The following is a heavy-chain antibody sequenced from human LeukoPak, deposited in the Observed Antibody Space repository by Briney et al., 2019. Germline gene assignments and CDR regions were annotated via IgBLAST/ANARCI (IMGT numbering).Heavy chain of an antibody. CDR3: ARHGAYCTGGSCNRFDP. CDR2: IYYSGST. V-gene: IGHV4-39*01. J-gene: IGHJ5*02. CDR1: GGSISSSSYY. D-gene: IGHD2-15*01. Sequence: SETLSLTCTVSGGSISSSSYYWGWIRPPPGKGLEWIGSIYYSGSTYYNPSLKSRVTISVDTSKNPFSLKVSSVTAADTAVYYCARHGAYCTGGSCNRFDPWGQGTLVTVSS.